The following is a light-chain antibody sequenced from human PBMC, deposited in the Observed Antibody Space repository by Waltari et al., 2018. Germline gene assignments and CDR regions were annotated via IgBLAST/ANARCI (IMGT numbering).Light chain of an antibody. CDR3: QQLNSYSLIT. CDR1: QGRSNY. V-gene: IGKV1-9*01. CDR2: ATS. Sequence: DIQLTQSPSSVSASVGDRVTITCRASQGRSNYLAWYQQQPGKAPKLLISATSTLQSGVPSRFSGSGSGTEFTLTISDLQPEDFTTYYCQQLNSYSLITFGQGTRLEIK. J-gene: IGKJ5*01.